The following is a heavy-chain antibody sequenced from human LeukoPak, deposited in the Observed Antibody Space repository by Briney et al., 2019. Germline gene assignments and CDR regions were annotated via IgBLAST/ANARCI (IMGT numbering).Heavy chain of an antibody. V-gene: IGHV4-34*01. CDR2: INHSGSP. CDR1: GGSFSGYY. CDR3: ARDLSDYYGSGSYPPIDAFDI. J-gene: IGHJ3*02. Sequence: SETLSLTCAVYGGSFSGYYWSWVRQPPGKGREWIGEINHSGSPNYNPSLKRRVTISIEKSKKQFSLKWGAVTAADTAVYYCARDLSDYYGSGSYPPIDAFDIWRQGTMVTVSS. D-gene: IGHD3-10*01.